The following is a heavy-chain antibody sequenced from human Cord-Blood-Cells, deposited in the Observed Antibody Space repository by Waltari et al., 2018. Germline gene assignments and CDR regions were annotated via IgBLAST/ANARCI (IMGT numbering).Heavy chain of an antibody. CDR3: ARTQRVSGDDAFDI. V-gene: IGHV3-30-3*01. D-gene: IGHD7-27*01. CDR2: ISDDGSNK. J-gene: IGHJ3*02. CDR1: GFTFSSYA. Sequence: QVQLVESGGGVVQPGRSLRLSCAASGFTFSSYAMHWVRQAPGKGLEWVVVISDDGSNKYYADSVKGRFTISRDNSKNTLYLQMNSLRAEDTAVYYCARTQRVSGDDAFDIWGQGTMVTVSS.